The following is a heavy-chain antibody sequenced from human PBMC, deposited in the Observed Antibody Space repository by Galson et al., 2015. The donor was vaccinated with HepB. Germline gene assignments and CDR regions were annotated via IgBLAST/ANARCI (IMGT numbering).Heavy chain of an antibody. V-gene: IGHV3-30-3*01. J-gene: IGHJ3*02. CDR1: GFTFSSYA. D-gene: IGHD6-19*01. CDR2: ISYDGSNK. Sequence: SLRLSCAASGFTFSSYAMHWVRQAPGKGLEWVAVISYDGSNKYYADSVKGRFTISRDNSKNTLYLQMNSLRAEDTAVYYCARTASSVVSPELDDAFDIWGQGTMVTVSS. CDR3: ARTASSVVSPELDDAFDI.